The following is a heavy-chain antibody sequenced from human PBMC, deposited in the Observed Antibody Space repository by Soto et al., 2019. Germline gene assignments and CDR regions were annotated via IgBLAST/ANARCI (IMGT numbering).Heavy chain of an antibody. V-gene: IGHV1-2*02. CDR3: ARVNFWSGYYYNWFDP. CDR1: GYTFTGYY. CDR2: INPNSGGT. D-gene: IGHD3-3*01. Sequence: GXSVKVSCKASGYTFTGYYMHWVRQAPGQGLEWMGWINPNSGGTNYAQKFQGRVTMTRDTSISTAYMELSRLRSDDTAVYYCARVNFWSGYYYNWFDPWGQGTLVTVSS. J-gene: IGHJ5*02.